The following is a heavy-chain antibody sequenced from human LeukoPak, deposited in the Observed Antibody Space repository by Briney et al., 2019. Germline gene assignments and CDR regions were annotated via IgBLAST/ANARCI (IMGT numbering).Heavy chain of an antibody. CDR2: ITISSTYL. CDR3: ARDLEQQLFDL. Sequence: GGSLRLSCAASGFTFSRYSMNWVRQAPGKGLEWFSSITISSTYLFYADSVKGRFTISRDNAKNSLYLQMNSLRAEDTAVYYCARDLEQQLFDLWGQGTLVTVSS. CDR1: GFTFSRYS. J-gene: IGHJ5*02. V-gene: IGHV3-21*01. D-gene: IGHD6-13*01.